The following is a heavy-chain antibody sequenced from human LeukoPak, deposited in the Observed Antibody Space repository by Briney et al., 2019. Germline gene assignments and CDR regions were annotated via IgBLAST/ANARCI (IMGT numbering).Heavy chain of an antibody. J-gene: IGHJ5*02. CDR3: ARKKYYYDTSTYGWFDP. CDR2: INQNGSKT. Sequence: GGSLRLSCAASGFTFSTYWMTWVRQAPGKGLEWVANINQNGSKTYYVDSVKGRFTISRDNAKNSLYLQMNSLRVGDTAVYYCARKKYYYDTSTYGWFDPWGQGISVTVSS. CDR1: GFTFSTYW. V-gene: IGHV3-7*01. D-gene: IGHD3-22*01.